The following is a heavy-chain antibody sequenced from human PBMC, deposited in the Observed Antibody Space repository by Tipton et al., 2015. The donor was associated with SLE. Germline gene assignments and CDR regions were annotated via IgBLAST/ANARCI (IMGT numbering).Heavy chain of an antibody. Sequence: TLSLTCAVYGWSFSNNYWSWIRQPPGKGLEWIGEIDHRGSTSYKPSLKTRVTISVDTSKNQFSLTLGSVTAADTAIYYCARNIAAVSSYYYYGLDVWGQGTTVTVSS. D-gene: IGHD6-13*01. J-gene: IGHJ6*02. V-gene: IGHV4-34*01. CDR2: IDHRGST. CDR3: ARNIAAVSSYYYYGLDV. CDR1: GWSFSNNY.